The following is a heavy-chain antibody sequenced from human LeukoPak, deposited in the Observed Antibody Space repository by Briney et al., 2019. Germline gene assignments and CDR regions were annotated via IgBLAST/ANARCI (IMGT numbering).Heavy chain of an antibody. CDR1: GGXIISSAYS. J-gene: IGHJ5*02. D-gene: IGHD1-26*01. V-gene: IGHV4-39*01. Sequence: SQTLSLTCTVSGGXIISSAYSWGWIRQPPGKGLEYIGNIYYSGSAYYNPSLKSRVTLSVDTSNNQFSLRLTSVTAADTAVYYCATLAGESWGQGTLVTVSS. CDR3: ATLAGES. CDR2: IYYSGSA.